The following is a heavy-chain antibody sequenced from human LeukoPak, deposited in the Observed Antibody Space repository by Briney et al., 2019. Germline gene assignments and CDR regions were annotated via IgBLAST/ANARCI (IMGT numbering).Heavy chain of an antibody. CDR2: IIPIFGTA. CDR1: GGTFSSYA. J-gene: IGHJ3*02. V-gene: IGHV1-69*06. D-gene: IGHD3-16*01. CDR3: ARALRGGHDYVSLSDAFDI. Sequence: SVKVSCKASGGTFSSYAISWVRQAPGQGLEWMGGIIPIFGTANYAQKFQGRVTITADKSTSTAYMELSSLRSEDTAVYYCARALRGGHDYVSLSDAFDIWGQGTMVTVSS.